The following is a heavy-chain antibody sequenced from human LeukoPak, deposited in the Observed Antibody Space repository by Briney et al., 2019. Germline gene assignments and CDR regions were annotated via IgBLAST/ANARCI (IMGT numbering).Heavy chain of an antibody. J-gene: IGHJ4*02. CDR3: AKDSGWIQFIE. Sequence: GGTLRLSCAGSGFSFSASGMNWVRQAPGKGLEWVSGVTPSGDPTYYADSVKGRFIISRDNSKTTMYLQMNSLRAGDTGVYYCAKDSGWIQFIEWGQGTSVTVSS. CDR1: GFSFSASG. D-gene: IGHD5-24*01. CDR2: VTPSGDPT. V-gene: IGHV3-23*01.